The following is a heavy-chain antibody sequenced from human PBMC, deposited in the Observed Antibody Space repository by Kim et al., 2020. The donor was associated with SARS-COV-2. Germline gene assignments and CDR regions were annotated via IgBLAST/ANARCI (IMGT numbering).Heavy chain of an antibody. J-gene: IGHJ4*01. CDR1: GCSISSYY. D-gene: IGHD2-8*02. V-gene: IGHV4-59*08. CDR3: SRHPSVPRTGSSLHFDY. Sequence: SETLSLTCSASGCSISSYYWSWIRQPPGKGLEWIGYIYYSGSTNYNPSPKSRVNISADTSKNQFSLMLISVTAADTAVTSCSRHPSVPRTGSSLHFDYWG. CDR2: IYYSGST.